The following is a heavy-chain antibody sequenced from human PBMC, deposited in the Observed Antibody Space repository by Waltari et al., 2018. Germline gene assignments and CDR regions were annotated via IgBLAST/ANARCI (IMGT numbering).Heavy chain of an antibody. CDR2: IIPIFGTA. Sequence: QVQLVQSGAEVKKPGSSVKVSCKASGGTFSSYAISWVRQAPGQGLEWMGGIIPIFGTANYAQKFQGRVTITADESTSTAYMELSSLRSEDTAVYYWARVGGKNNYDFWSGYYDYWGQGTLVTVSS. V-gene: IGHV1-69*01. CDR3: ARVGGKNNYDFWSGYYDY. J-gene: IGHJ4*02. D-gene: IGHD3-3*01. CDR1: GGTFSSYA.